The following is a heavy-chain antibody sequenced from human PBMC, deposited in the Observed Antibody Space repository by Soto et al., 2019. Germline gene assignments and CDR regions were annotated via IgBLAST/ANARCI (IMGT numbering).Heavy chain of an antibody. J-gene: IGHJ4*02. CDR2: IIPIFGTA. CDR1: GGTFSSYA. V-gene: IGHV1-69*06. CDR3: ARETVTIFGVVIRGYFDY. Sequence: QVQLVQSGAEVKKPGSSVKVSCKASGGTFSSYAISWVRQAPGQGLEWMGGIIPIFGTANYAQKFQGRVTITADKSTSTGYMEMSSLRSEDTAVYYCARETVTIFGVVIRGYFDYWGQGTLVTVSS. D-gene: IGHD3-3*01.